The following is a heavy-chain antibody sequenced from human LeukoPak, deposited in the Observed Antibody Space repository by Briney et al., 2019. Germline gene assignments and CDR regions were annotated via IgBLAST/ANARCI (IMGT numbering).Heavy chain of an antibody. J-gene: IGHJ4*02. Sequence: PGGSLRLSCAASGFIFTDYGFHWVRQAPGKGLEWVAAIWSDATNMFYANSVKGRFFIQRDDYQNTVYLEMSSQRAEDTAVYYCAKDAQRGFDYSNSFQYWGQGSLVTVSS. CDR2: IWSDATNM. CDR1: GFIFTDYG. D-gene: IGHD4-11*01. CDR3: AKDAQRGFDYSNSFQY. V-gene: IGHV3-33*06.